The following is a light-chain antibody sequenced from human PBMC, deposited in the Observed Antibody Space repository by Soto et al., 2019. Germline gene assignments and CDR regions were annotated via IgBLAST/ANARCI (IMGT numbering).Light chain of an antibody. CDR2: GGS. J-gene: IGKJ2*01. Sequence: EIVLTQSPATLSLSPGERATLSCRASQSVTSTYLAWYQQKPGQSPRLIIYGGSIRDSGFPDRFSGGGSGTYFTLTISRLEREDYGVFFCHCHQFDSSRVYIFGRGTKLQI. V-gene: IGKV3-20*01. CDR1: QSVTSTY. CDR3: HQFDSSRVYI.